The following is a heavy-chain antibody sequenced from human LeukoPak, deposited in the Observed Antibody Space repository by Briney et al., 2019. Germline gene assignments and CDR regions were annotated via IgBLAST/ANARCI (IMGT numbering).Heavy chain of an antibody. CDR1: GFTLSSYS. CDR3: ARVPTTDGDLGAFDI. Sequence: GGSLRLSCAASGFTLSSYSMNWVRQAPGKGLEWVSSISSSSSYIYYADSVKGRFTISRDNAKKSLYLQMNSLRAEDTAVYYCARVPTTDGDLGAFDIWGQGTMVTVSS. CDR2: ISSSSSYI. V-gene: IGHV3-21*01. D-gene: IGHD4-17*01. J-gene: IGHJ3*02.